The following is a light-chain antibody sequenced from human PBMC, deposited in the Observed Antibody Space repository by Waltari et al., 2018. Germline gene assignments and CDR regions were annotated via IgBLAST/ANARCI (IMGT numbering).Light chain of an antibody. J-gene: IGLJ2*01. V-gene: IGLV1-51*01. CDR1: SSHIRRSS. CDR3: GTWDSGLSVVV. Sequence: QSVLTQPPSVSAAPGQRVTISCSGSSSHIRRSSVHWDQHVPGTAPQLLIYDDDKRLPEIPGRFAGSKSGTSAVLGITGLQTEYEADYYCGTWDSGLSVVVFGGWTRLTVL. CDR2: DDD.